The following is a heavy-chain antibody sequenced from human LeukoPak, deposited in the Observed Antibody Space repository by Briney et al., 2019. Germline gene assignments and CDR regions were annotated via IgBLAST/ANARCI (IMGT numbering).Heavy chain of an antibody. D-gene: IGHD3-10*01. Sequence: ASVKVSCKASGYTFTSYDIYWVRQATGQGLEWMGWMNPNSGNTGYAQKFQGRVTMTRNTSISTAYMELSSLRSEDTAVYYCARGWLVRGVIITSLSTHYYFDYWGQGTLVTVSS. CDR2: MNPNSGNT. V-gene: IGHV1-8*01. CDR1: GYTFTSYD. CDR3: ARGWLVRGVIITSLSTHYYFDY. J-gene: IGHJ4*02.